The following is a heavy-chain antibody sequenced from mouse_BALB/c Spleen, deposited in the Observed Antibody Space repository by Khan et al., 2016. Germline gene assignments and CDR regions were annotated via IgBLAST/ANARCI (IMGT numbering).Heavy chain of an antibody. V-gene: IGHV1-15*01. CDR1: GYTFTDYE. CDR2: IDPETGGT. J-gene: IGHJ2*01. CDR3: TRRLLDY. Sequence: QVQLQQSGAELVRPGASVTLSCKASGYTFTDYEMHWVKQTPVHGLEWIGAIDPETGGTAYNQKFKGKATLTADKSSSTAYMVLRSLTSEDSAVYYCTRRLLDYWGQGTTLTVSS.